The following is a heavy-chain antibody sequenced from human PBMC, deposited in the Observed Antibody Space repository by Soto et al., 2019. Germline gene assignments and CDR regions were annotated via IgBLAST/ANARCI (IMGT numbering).Heavy chain of an antibody. Sequence: GGSLRLSCAASGFTFDYYWMHWVRQAPGKGLVWVSRVHSDGTTTTYADSVKGRFTISRDNARNTVSLQMSSLRAEDTAVYYCARSFRGYDILTGYPYGMDVWGQGTTVTVSS. J-gene: IGHJ6*02. CDR3: ARSFRGYDILTGYPYGMDV. V-gene: IGHV3-74*01. CDR2: VHSDGTTT. D-gene: IGHD3-9*01. CDR1: GFTFDYYW.